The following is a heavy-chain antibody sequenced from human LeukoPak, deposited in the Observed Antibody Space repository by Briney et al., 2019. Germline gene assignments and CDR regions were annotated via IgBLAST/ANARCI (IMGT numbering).Heavy chain of an antibody. CDR1: GFTFSSYA. J-gene: IGHJ4*02. D-gene: IGHD1-26*01. CDR3: ANGLWELRSVDY. V-gene: IGHV3-23*01. CDR2: ISGSGGST. Sequence: GGSLRLSCAASGFTFSSYAMSWVRQAPGKGLEGVSAISGSGGSTYYADSVKGRFTISRDNSKNTLYLQMNSLRADDTAVYYCANGLWELRSVDYWGQGTLVTVSS.